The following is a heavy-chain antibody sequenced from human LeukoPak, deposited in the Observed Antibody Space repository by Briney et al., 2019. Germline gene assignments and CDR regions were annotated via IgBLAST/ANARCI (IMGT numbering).Heavy chain of an antibody. CDR1: GFTFSSYA. CDR3: AKDKLVVAATAFDY. J-gene: IGHJ4*02. CDR2: ISGSGGCT. V-gene: IGHV3-23*01. Sequence: GGSLRLSCAASGFTFSSYAMSWVRQAPGKGLEWVPAISGSGGCTYYADSVKGRFTISRDNSKNTLYLQMNSLRAEDTAVYYCAKDKLVVAATAFDYWGQGTLVTVSS. D-gene: IGHD2-15*01.